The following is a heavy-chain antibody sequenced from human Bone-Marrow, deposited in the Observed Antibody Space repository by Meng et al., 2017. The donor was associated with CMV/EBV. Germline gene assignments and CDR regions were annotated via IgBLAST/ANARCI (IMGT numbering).Heavy chain of an antibody. CDR2: IKQDGSEK. D-gene: IGHD2-2*01. CDR3: ARDPVRIVVVPAAMPTYYYYYYGMDV. Sequence: GGSLRLSCAASGFTFSSYWMSWVRQAPGKGLEWVANIKQDGSEKYYVDSVKGRFTISRDNAKNSLYLQMNSLRAEDTAVYYCARDPVRIVVVPAAMPTYYYYYYGMDVWGQGTTVTVSS. V-gene: IGHV3-7*01. J-gene: IGHJ6*02. CDR1: GFTFSSYW.